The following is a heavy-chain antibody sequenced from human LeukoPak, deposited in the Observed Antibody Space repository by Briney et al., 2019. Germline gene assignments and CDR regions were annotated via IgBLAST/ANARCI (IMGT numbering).Heavy chain of an antibody. CDR2: INHSGST. J-gene: IGHJ4*02. D-gene: IGHD4-23*01. CDR1: GGSFSGYY. CDR3: ARRRTRLRWWVGFDY. V-gene: IGHV4-34*01. Sequence: PSETLSLTCAVYGGSFSGYYWSWIRQPPGKGLEWIGEINHSGSTNYNPSLKSRVTISVDTSKNQFSLKLSSVTAADTAVYYCARRRTRLRWWVGFDYWGQGTLVTV.